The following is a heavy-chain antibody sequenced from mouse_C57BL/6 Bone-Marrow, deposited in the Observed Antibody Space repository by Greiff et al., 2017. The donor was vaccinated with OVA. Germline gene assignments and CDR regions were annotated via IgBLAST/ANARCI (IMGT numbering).Heavy chain of an antibody. V-gene: IGHV5-12*01. J-gene: IGHJ4*01. CDR2: ISNGGGST. Sequence: DVHLVESGGGLVQPGGSLKLSCAASGFTFSDFYMYWIHQTPEKRLEWVAYISNGGGSTYYPDTVKGRFTISRDNAKNTLYLQMSRLKSEDTAMYYCARLDAMDYWGQGTSVTVSS. CDR3: ARLDAMDY. CDR1: GFTFSDFY.